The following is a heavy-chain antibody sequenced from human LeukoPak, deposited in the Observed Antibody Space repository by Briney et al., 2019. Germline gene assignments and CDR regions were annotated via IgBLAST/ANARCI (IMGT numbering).Heavy chain of an antibody. D-gene: IGHD3-10*01. V-gene: IGHV4-61*02. J-gene: IGHJ4*02. CDR2: IYTSGST. CDR3: ARESGEVRGTIIKE. CDR1: GGSKSSGSDY. Sequence: SETLSLTCTVSGGSKSSGSDYWSWIRQPAGKGLEWIGRIYTSGSTNYNPSLNSRVTISVDTSKNQFSLKLSSVTAADTAVYYCARESGEVRGTIIKEWGQGTLVTVSS.